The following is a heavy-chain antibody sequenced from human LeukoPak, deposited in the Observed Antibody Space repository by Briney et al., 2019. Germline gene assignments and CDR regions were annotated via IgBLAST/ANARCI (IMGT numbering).Heavy chain of an antibody. V-gene: IGHV3-33*01. CDR1: GFTFSNYG. CDR2: IWDDGTNK. CDR3: ARGTGYAVLDI. J-gene: IGHJ3*02. Sequence: GGSLRLSCAASGFTFSNYGMHWVRQPLGKGLEWVAVIWDDGTNKYYADSVKGRFTISRDNAKNTLYLQMNSLRAEDTAVYYCARGTGYAVLDIWGQGTMVTVSS. D-gene: IGHD5-12*01.